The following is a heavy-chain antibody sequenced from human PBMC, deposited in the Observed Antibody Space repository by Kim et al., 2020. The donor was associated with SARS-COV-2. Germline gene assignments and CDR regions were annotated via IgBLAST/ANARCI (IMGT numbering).Heavy chain of an antibody. V-gene: IGHV3-23*01. CDR1: GFTFSSYA. D-gene: IGHD3-22*01. Sequence: GGSLRLSCAASGFTFSSYAMSWVRQAPGKGLEWVSAISGSGGSTYYADSVKGRFTISRDNSKNTLYLQMNSLRAEDTAVYYCAKDRPTYYYDSSGSTVLPQHFDYWGQGTLVTVSS. J-gene: IGHJ4*02. CDR3: AKDRPTYYYDSSGSTVLPQHFDY. CDR2: ISGSGGST.